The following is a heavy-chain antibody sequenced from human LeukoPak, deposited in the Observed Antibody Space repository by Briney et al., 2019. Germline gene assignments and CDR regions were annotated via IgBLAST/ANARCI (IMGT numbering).Heavy chain of an antibody. CDR3: ASLYGDYGPGGFDY. Sequence: SETLSLTCAVSGYSISSGYYWGWIRQPPGKGLEWIGSIYHSGSTYYNPSLKSRVTISVDTSKNQFSLKLSPVTAADTAVYYCASLYGDYGPGGFDYWGQGTLVTVSS. CDR1: GYSISSGYY. D-gene: IGHD4-17*01. V-gene: IGHV4-38-2*01. J-gene: IGHJ4*02. CDR2: IYHSGST.